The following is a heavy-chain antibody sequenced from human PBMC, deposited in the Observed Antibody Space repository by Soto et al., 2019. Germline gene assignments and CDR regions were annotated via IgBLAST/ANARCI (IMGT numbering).Heavy chain of an antibody. CDR1: GFTFSSYD. J-gene: IGHJ6*02. Sequence: PWGSLRLSCAASGFTFSSYDMHWVRQATGKGLEWVSAIGTAGDTYYPGSVKGRFTISRENAKNSLYLQMNSLRAEDTAVYYCARDLYYYDSSGYYYGMDVWGQGTTVTVSS. V-gene: IGHV3-13*01. D-gene: IGHD3-22*01. CDR3: ARDLYYYDSSGYYYGMDV. CDR2: IGTAGDT.